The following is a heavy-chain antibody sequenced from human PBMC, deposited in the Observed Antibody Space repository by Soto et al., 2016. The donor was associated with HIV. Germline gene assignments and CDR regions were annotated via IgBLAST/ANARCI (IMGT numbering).Heavy chain of an antibody. CDR1: GYTFTSYD. D-gene: IGHD6-13*01. CDR3: ARGIGSSWLGDAFDM. Sequence: QVQLVQSGAQVKKPGASVKVSCKTSGYTFTSYDINWVRQASGQGLEWMGWMNPNSGNTGYAQNFQGRVTITMNTSISTAYMELSSLRSEDTAVYYCARGIGSSWLGDAFDMWGQGTMVIVSS. V-gene: IGHV1-8*03. J-gene: IGHJ3*02. CDR2: MNPNSGNT.